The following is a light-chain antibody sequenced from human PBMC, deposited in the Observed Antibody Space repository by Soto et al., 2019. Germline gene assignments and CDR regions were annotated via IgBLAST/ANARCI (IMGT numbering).Light chain of an antibody. CDR3: SSYAGSSNV. Sequence: QSALTQPPSASGSPGQSVAISCTGTSSDVGGYNYVSWYQQHPGKAPKLMIYEVNKRPSGVPDRFSGSKSGNTASLTVSGLQAEDEADYYCSSYAGSSNVVGTGTQLTVL. CDR1: SSDVGGYNY. CDR2: EVN. J-gene: IGLJ1*01. V-gene: IGLV2-8*01.